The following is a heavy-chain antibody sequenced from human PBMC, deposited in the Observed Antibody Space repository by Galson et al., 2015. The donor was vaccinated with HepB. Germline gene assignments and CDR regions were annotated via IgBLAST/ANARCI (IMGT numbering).Heavy chain of an antibody. D-gene: IGHD1-7*01. CDR2: IYYSGST. CDR1: GGSIYSYY. CDR3: ARDTFLAGTMFYYYYGMDV. J-gene: IGHJ6*02. Sequence: SETLSLTCTVSGGSIYSYYWRWIRQPPGKGLEWIGYIYYSGSTNYNPSLKSRVTISVDTSKNQFSLKLSSVTAADTAVYYCARDTFLAGTMFYYYYGMDVWGQGTTVTVSS. V-gene: IGHV4-59*01.